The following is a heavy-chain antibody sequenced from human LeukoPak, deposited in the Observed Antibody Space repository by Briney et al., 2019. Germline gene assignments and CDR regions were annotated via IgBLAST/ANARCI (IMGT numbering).Heavy chain of an antibody. J-gene: IGHJ6*03. D-gene: IGHD1-1*01. V-gene: IGHV1-69*13. CDR1: GGTFSSYA. CDR2: IIPIFGTA. Sequence: GASVKVSCKASGGTFSSYAISWVRQAPGQGLEWMGGIIPIFGTANYAQKFQGRVAITADESTGTAYMELSSLRSEDTAVYYCARTYHNWNDASYYYYMDVWGKGTTVTISS. CDR3: ARTYHNWNDASYYYYMDV.